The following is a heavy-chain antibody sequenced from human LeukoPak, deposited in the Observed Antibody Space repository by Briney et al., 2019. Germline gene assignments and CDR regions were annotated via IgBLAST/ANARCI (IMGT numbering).Heavy chain of an antibody. D-gene: IGHD4-23*01. CDR3: AKDYDYGGLMDV. Sequence: PGGSLRLSCAASGFTFDDYTMHWVRQAPGKGLEWVSLISWDGGSTYYADSVKGRFTISRDNSKNSLYLQMNSLRTEDTALYYCAKDYDYGGLMDVWGKGTTVTVSS. V-gene: IGHV3-43*01. CDR1: GFTFDDYT. CDR2: ISWDGGST. J-gene: IGHJ6*03.